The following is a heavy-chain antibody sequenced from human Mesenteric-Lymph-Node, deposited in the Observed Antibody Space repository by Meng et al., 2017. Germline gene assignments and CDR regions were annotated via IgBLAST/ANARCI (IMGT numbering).Heavy chain of an antibody. CDR2: IIPIFGTA. CDR3: ARLKGIAAELDY. D-gene: IGHD6-13*01. V-gene: IGHV1-69*06. J-gene: IGHJ4*02. Sequence: SVKVSCKASGGTFSSYAISWVRQAPGQGLEWMGGIIPIFGTANYAQKFQGRVTITADKSTSTAYMELSSLRSEDTAVYYCARLKGIAAELDYWGQGTLVTVSS. CDR1: GGTFSSYA.